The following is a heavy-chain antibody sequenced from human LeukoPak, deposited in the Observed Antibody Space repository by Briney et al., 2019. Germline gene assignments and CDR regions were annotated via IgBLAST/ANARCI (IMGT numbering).Heavy chain of an antibody. Sequence: PGGSLRLSCVASGFSYSGSWMSWVRRAPGKGLEWLAKINEDGSQTDYVGSVRGRFTISRDNAKNSLYLQMESLRVEDTAMYYCVPAGHGRNYFISAYWGQGTLVTVSS. CDR3: VPAGHGRNYFISAY. V-gene: IGHV3-7*02. CDR2: INEDGSQT. J-gene: IGHJ4*02. CDR1: GFSYSGSW. D-gene: IGHD1-14*01.